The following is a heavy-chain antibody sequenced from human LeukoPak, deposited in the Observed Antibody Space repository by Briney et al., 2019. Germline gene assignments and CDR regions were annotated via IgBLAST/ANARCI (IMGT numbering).Heavy chain of an antibody. CDR1: GGSISSSNW. D-gene: IGHD3-10*01. CDR2: IYHSGST. V-gene: IGHV4-4*02. CDR3: ARVLLWFGELAFDY. J-gene: IGHJ4*02. Sequence: SETLSLTCAVSGGSISSSNWWSWVRQPPGKGLEWIGEIYHSGSTNYNPSLKSRVTISVDKSKNQFSLKLSSVTAADTAVYYCARVLLWFGELAFDYWGQGTLVTVSS.